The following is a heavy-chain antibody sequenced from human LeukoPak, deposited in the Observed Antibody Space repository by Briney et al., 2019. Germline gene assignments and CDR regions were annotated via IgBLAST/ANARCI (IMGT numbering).Heavy chain of an antibody. CDR2: INHSGST. CDR3: AIGSRGDYSFDY. V-gene: IGHV4-39*07. D-gene: IGHD3-10*01. CDR1: GGSISSGDYY. J-gene: IGHJ4*02. Sequence: SGTLSLTCTVSGGSISSGDYYWSWIRQPPGKGLEWIGEINHSGSTNYNPSLKSRVTISVDTSTNQFSLKLSSVTAADTAVYYCAIGSRGDYSFDYWGQGTLVTVSS.